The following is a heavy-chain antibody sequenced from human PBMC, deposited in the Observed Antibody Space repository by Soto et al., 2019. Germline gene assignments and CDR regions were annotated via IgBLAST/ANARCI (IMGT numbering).Heavy chain of an antibody. V-gene: IGHV1-3*01. CDR1: GYTFTSYA. J-gene: IGHJ5*02. D-gene: IGHD2-2*02. Sequence: ASVKVSCKASGYTFTSYAMHWVRQAPGQRLEWMGWINASNGNTKYSQKFQGRVTITRDTSASTAYMELSSLRSEDTAVYYCASLGYCSSTSCYTDPLNWFDPWGQGTLVTVSS. CDR3: ASLGYCSSTSCYTDPLNWFDP. CDR2: INASNGNT.